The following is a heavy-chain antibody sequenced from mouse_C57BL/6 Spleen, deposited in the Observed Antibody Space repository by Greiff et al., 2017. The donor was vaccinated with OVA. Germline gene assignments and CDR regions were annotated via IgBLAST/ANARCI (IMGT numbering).Heavy chain of an antibody. CDR1: GYTFTSYW. Sequence: QVQLQQPGAGLVKPGASVKMSCTASGYTFTSYWITWVQQTPGQGLEWIGDIYPGSGSTNYNEKFKSKATLTVDTSSSTAYMQLSSLTSEDSAVYYCAREGYGTFDDWGQGTTLTVSS. J-gene: IGHJ2*01. CDR2: IYPGSGST. V-gene: IGHV1-55*01. CDR3: AREGYGTFDD. D-gene: IGHD2-1*01.